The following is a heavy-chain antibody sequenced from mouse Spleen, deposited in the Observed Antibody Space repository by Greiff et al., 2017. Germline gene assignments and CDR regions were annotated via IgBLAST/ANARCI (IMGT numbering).Heavy chain of an antibody. J-gene: IGHJ2*01. CDR1: GYTFTSYG. D-gene: IGHD1-1*01. V-gene: IGHV1-81*01. CDR2: IYPRSGNT. CDR3: ASPYYYGSSRHYFDY. Sequence: QVQLQQSGAELARPGASVKLSCKASGYTFTSYGISWVKQRTGQGLEWIGEIYPRSGNTYYNEKFKGKATLTADKSSSTAYMELRSLTSEDSAVYYCASPYYYGSSRHYFDYWGQGTTLTVSS.